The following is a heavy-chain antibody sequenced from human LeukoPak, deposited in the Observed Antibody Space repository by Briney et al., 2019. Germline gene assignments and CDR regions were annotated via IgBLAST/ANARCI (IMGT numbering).Heavy chain of an antibody. CDR2: IYYSGST. Sequence: SETLSLTCAVSGGSISSYYWSWIRQPPGKGLEWIGYIYYSGSTNYNPSLKSRVTISVDTSKNQFSLKLSSVTAADTAVYYCARLGIAAAANWFDPWGQGTLVTVSS. V-gene: IGHV4-59*08. D-gene: IGHD6-13*01. CDR3: ARLGIAAAANWFDP. J-gene: IGHJ5*02. CDR1: GGSISSYY.